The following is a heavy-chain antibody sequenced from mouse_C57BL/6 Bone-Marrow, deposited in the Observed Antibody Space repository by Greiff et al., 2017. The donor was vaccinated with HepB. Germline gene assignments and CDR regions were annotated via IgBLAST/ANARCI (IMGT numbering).Heavy chain of an antibody. Sequence: QVHVKQSGAELVKPGASVKMSCKASGYTFTTYPIEWMKQNHGKSLEWIGNFHPYNDDTKYNEKFKGKATLTVEKSSSTVYLELSRLTSDDSAVYYCARRGTTVVAPYFDYWGQGTTLTVSS. V-gene: IGHV1-47*01. CDR2: FHPYNDDT. CDR3: ARRGTTVVAPYFDY. D-gene: IGHD1-1*01. J-gene: IGHJ2*01. CDR1: GYTFTTYP.